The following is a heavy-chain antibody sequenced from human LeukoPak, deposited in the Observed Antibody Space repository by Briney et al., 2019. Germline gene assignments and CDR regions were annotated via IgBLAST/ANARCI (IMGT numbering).Heavy chain of an antibody. Sequence: GASVKVSCKASGYTFTGYNMHWVRQAPGQGLEWMGWINANSGGTNYAQKFQGRVTMTRDTSISTAFMELSRLSSDGTAVYYCACASGNYYNGNYFDYWGQGTLVTVSS. CDR3: ACASGNYYNGNYFDY. D-gene: IGHD3-10*01. V-gene: IGHV1-2*02. J-gene: IGHJ4*02. CDR2: INANSGGT. CDR1: GYTFTGYN.